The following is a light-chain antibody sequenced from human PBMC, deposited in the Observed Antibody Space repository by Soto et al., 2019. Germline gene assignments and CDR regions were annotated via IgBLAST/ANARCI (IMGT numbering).Light chain of an antibody. CDR1: QSLLHSNGYNY. Sequence: EIVMTQSPLSLPVTPGEPASISCRSSQSLLHSNGYNYLDWYLQKPGQSPQLLIYLGSNRASGVAESFSGSGLGTDCTLKISRVEAEDVGVYDCMQAIQNFNVGGGTKV. CDR2: LGS. CDR3: MQAIQNFN. V-gene: IGKV2-28*01. J-gene: IGKJ4*01.